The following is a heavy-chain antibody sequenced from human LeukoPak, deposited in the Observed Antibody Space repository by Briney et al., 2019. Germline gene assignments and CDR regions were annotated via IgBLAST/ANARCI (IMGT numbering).Heavy chain of an antibody. CDR1: GDSISTSGSY. J-gene: IGHJ3*02. V-gene: IGHV4-39*01. CDR2: IYYSGNT. D-gene: IGHD3/OR15-3a*01. Sequence: PSETLSLTCTVSGDSISTSGSYWDWIRQPPGKGLEWIGSIYYSGNTYYTPSLKSRVTISVDPSNNQFSLKLSSVTAADTAMYHCARRAVGLAPGKGAFDIWGQGTMVTVSS. CDR3: ARRAVGLAPGKGAFDI.